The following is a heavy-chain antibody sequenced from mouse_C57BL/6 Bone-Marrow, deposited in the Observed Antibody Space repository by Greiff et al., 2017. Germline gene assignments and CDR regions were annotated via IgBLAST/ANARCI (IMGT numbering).Heavy chain of an antibody. CDR2: ILPGSGST. CDR1: GYTFTGYW. V-gene: IGHV1-9*01. J-gene: IGHJ4*01. D-gene: IGHD2-4*01. Sequence: QVQLQESGAELMKPGASVKLSCKATGYTFTGYWIEWVKQRPGHGLEWIGEILPGSGSTNYNEKFKGKATFTADTSSNTAYMQLSSLTTEDSAIYYCARDYDYGYYAMDYWGQGTSVTVSS. CDR3: ARDYDYGYYAMDY.